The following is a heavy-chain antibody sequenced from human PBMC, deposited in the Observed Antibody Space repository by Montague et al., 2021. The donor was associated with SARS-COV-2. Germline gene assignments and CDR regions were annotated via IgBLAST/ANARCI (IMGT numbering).Heavy chain of an antibody. V-gene: IGHV6-1*01. CDR3: ARAERGSRGDGNCYQYFFNY. J-gene: IGHJ4*02. CDR1: GDSVSTNSGT. Sequence: CAISGDSVSTNSGTWNWVRLSPPRGLEWLGRTYYRSEWYSDYSVSVKSRISINPDTSKNQFSLQLNSVTPEDTAVYYCARAERGSRGDGNCYQYFFNYWGQGTLVTVSS. CDR2: TYYRSEWYS. D-gene: IGHD2-15*01.